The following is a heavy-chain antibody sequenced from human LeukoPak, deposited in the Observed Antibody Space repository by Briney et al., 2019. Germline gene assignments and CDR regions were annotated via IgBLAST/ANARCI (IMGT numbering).Heavy chain of an antibody. CDR1: GYTFTSYD. CDR3: ATFSPSGVTTVYYFDY. CDR2: MNPNSGNT. V-gene: IGHV1-8*01. D-gene: IGHD4-17*01. Sequence: GASLKVSCKASGYTFTSYDINWVRQATGQGLEWMGWMNPNSGNTGYAQKFQGRVTMTEDTSTDTAYMELSSLRSEDTAVYYCATFSPSGVTTVYYFDYWGQGTLVTVSS. J-gene: IGHJ4*02.